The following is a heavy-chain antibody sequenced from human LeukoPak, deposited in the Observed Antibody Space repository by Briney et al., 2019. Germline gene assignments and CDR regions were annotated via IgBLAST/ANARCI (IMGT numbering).Heavy chain of an antibody. D-gene: IGHD4-11*01. Sequence: GGSLRLSCAASGFTFSSYWMHWVRQAPGKGLMWVSRINSDGSRTTYADSVRGRFTISRDNAKSTLYLQTNSLRAEDTAVYYCARVRDDYTYFDCWGQGTLVTVSS. CDR1: GFTFSSYW. CDR3: ARVRDDYTYFDC. CDR2: INSDGSRT. V-gene: IGHV3-74*01. J-gene: IGHJ4*02.